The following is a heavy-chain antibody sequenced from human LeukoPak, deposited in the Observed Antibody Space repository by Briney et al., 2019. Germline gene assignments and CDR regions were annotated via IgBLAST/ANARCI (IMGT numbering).Heavy chain of an antibody. CDR2: VTGSGGSS. CDR1: GFTFRTYA. CDR3: AKGISRIAAADDY. Sequence: GGSLRLSCAASGFTFRTYAMSWVRQAPGKGLEWVSTVTGSGGSSYYADSVKGRFTISRDNSKNTLYLQMNSLRAEDTAVYYCAKGISRIAAADDYWGQGTLVTVSS. V-gene: IGHV3-23*01. J-gene: IGHJ4*02. D-gene: IGHD6-13*01.